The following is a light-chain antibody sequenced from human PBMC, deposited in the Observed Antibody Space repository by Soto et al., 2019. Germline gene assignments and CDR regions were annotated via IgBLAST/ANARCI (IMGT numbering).Light chain of an antibody. CDR2: SVS. J-gene: IGLJ3*02. Sequence: QSALTQPASVSGSPGQSINISCTGTSSDVGGYNYVSWYQQHPGKAPKLITYSVSNRPSGVSNRFSASKSGNTASLTISGLQAEDEADYYCSSYTSTSTPVFGGGTKLTVL. CDR1: SSDVGGYNY. V-gene: IGLV2-14*01. CDR3: SSYTSTSTPV.